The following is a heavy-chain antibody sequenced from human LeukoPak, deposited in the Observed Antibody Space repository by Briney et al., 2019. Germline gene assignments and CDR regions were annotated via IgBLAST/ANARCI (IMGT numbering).Heavy chain of an antibody. J-gene: IGHJ5*02. V-gene: IGHV4-30-2*01. D-gene: IGHD3-16*01. CDR1: GGSISSGGYP. Sequence: PSETLSLTCAVSGGSISSGGYPWSWIRQPPGKGLEWIGYIYHSGSTYYNPSLKSRVTISVDRSKNQFSLKLSSVTAADTAVYYCARVGSTDWFDPWGQGTLVTVSS. CDR3: ARVGSTDWFDP. CDR2: IYHSGST.